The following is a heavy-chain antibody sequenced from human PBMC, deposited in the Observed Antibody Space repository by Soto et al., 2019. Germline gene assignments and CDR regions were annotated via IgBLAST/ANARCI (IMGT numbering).Heavy chain of an antibody. J-gene: IGHJ5*02. CDR1: GFTFSSYA. V-gene: IGHV3-23*01. CDR3: AKTQVGELQTLSILTGYYDNWFDP. D-gene: IGHD3-9*01. CDR2: ISGSGGST. Sequence: GGSLRLSCAASGFTFSSYAMSWVRQAPGKGLEWVSAISGSGGSTYYADSVKGRFTISRDNSKNTLYLQMNSLRAEDTAVYYCAKTQVGELQTLSILTGYYDNWFDPWGQGTLVTVSS.